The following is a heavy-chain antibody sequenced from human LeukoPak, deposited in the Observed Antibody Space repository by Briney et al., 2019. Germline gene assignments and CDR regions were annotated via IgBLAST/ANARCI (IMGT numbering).Heavy chain of an antibody. Sequence: SETLSLTCTVSGYSISSGYYWSWIRQPAGKGPEWIGRIYTRGSTNYNPSLKSRVTMSVDTSKNQFSLKLSSVTAADTAVYYCARDSGDYYYYYYMDVWGKGTTVTISS. D-gene: IGHD3-10*01. J-gene: IGHJ6*03. CDR1: GYSISSGYY. CDR2: IYTRGST. CDR3: ARDSGDYYYYYYMDV. V-gene: IGHV4-4*07.